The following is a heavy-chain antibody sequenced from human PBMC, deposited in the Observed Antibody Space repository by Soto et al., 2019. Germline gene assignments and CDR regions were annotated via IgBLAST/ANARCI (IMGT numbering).Heavy chain of an antibody. V-gene: IGHV3-23*01. CDR3: AKDREDYFDY. Sequence: PXGSLRLSCAASGFTFSSYAMSWVRQAPGKGLEWVSAISGRGDSTYYTDSVKGRFTISRDNSKNTLYLQMNSLRAEDTAVYYCAKDREDYFDYWGQGTLVTVSS. CDR1: GFTFSSYA. CDR2: ISGRGDST. J-gene: IGHJ4*02.